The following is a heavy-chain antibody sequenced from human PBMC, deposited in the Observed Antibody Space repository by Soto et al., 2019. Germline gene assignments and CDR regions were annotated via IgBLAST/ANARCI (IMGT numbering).Heavy chain of an antibody. CDR1: GGSISGYY. CDR3: ARVGSSGWSPDY. CDR2: IFYSGVT. V-gene: IGHV4-59*01. D-gene: IGHD6-19*01. Sequence: SETLSLTCTVSGGSISGYYWTWIRQPPGKGLEWIGYIFYSGVTNYNPSLKSRVTLSVDTSKSQFSLKLRSVTAADTAVYYCARVGSSGWSPDYWGRGTLVTVSS. J-gene: IGHJ4*02.